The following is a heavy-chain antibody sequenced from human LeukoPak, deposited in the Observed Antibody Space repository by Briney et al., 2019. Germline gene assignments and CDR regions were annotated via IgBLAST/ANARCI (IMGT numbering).Heavy chain of an antibody. J-gene: IGHJ5*02. CDR3: ARAYSSSWYFNWFDP. V-gene: IGHV4-59*01. CDR1: GGSISSYY. D-gene: IGHD6-13*01. CDR2: IYYSGST. Sequence: SETLSLTCTVSGGSISSYYWSWIRLPPGKGLEWIGYIYYSGSTNYNPSLRSRVTISVDTSKNQFSLKLSSVTAADTAVYYCARAYSSSWYFNWFDPWGQGTLVTVSS.